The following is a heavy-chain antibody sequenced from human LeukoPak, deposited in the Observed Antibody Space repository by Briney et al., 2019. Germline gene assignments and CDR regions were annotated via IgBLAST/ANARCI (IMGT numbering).Heavy chain of an antibody. CDR1: GGSISSSSYY. CDR2: IYYSGST. V-gene: IGHV4-39*01. D-gene: IGHD2-2*02. Sequence: PSETLSLTCTVSGGSISSSSYYWGWIRQPPGKGLEWIGSIYYSGSTYYNPSLKSRVTISVDTSKNQFSLKLSSVTAADTAVYYCARQLPRYCSSTSCHSQSDYFDYWGQGTLVTVSS. J-gene: IGHJ4*02. CDR3: ARQLPRYCSSTSCHSQSDYFDY.